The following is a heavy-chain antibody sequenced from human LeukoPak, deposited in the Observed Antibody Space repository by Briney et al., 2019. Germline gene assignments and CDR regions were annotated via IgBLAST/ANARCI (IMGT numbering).Heavy chain of an antibody. Sequence: ASVKVSCKASGYTFISYGISWVRQAPGQGLEWMGWITTYSDNTDYAQKLQGRVTMTTDTSTSTAYMELRSLRSDDTAVYYCARVWGSGWPLYYYYYGMDVWGQGTTVTVSS. J-gene: IGHJ6*02. V-gene: IGHV1-18*01. D-gene: IGHD6-19*01. CDR2: ITTYSDNT. CDR1: GYTFISYG. CDR3: ARVWGSGWPLYYYYYGMDV.